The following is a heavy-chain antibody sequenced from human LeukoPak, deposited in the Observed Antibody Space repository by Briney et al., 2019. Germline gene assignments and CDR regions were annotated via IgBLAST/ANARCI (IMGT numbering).Heavy chain of an antibody. V-gene: IGHV3-66*01. CDR1: GFTVSSNY. CDR2: IYSGGST. J-gene: IGHJ4*02. D-gene: IGHD1-14*01. Sequence: PGGSLRLSCAASGFTVSSNYMSWVRQAPGKGLEWVSVIYSGGSTYYADSVKGRFTISRDNSKNTLYLQMNSLRAEDTAVYYCAKGGSEYTNHYFGYWGQGTLVTVSS. CDR3: AKGGSEYTNHYFGY.